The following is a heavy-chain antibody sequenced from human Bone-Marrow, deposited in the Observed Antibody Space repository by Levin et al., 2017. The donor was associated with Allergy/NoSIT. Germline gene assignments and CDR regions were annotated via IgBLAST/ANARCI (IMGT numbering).Heavy chain of an antibody. J-gene: IGHJ2*01. Sequence: LSQTLSLTCTVSGGSINNSYWSWIRQPPGKGLEWIGYISYSGTTNYNPSLKSRVTLSIDASKKQLSLKVNSVTAADTAVYYWARGGGSYWDYWHFDLWGRGTLVTVSS. CDR1: GGSINNSY. D-gene: IGHD1-26*01. CDR2: ISYSGTT. V-gene: IGHV4-59*01. CDR3: ARGGGSYWDYWHFDL.